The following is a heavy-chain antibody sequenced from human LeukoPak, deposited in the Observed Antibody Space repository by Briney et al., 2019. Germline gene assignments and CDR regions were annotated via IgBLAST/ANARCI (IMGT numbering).Heavy chain of an antibody. J-gene: IGHJ6*03. CDR3: AIGREDIVLLPGTKRTSYYTEV. CDR2: ISGSNCKT. D-gene: IGHD2-2*01. Sequence: ASVKVSCKASSYTFTRYVISAVRQSAGQGLEGMGWISGSNCKTNYAQKFQGRVAMTSDKSPTTAYMELRSMRSDDPAVYYCAIGREDIVLLPGTKRTSYYTEVWGKETTVTVSS. V-gene: IGHV1-18*01. CDR1: SYTFTRYV.